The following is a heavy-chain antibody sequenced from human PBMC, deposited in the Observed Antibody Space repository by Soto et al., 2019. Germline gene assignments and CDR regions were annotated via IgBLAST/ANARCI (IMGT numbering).Heavy chain of an antibody. Sequence: QVQLVQSGAEVKKPGSAIRVSCKTFGGTFGTNAISWVRQAPGQGPEWMGGILPIFGAASYAQRFKGRLSITADRSTNTAYLELSELSSEDTATYYWAREIMTSWFDSWGQGTLVTVSS. D-gene: IGHD2-2*01. J-gene: IGHJ5*01. CDR3: AREIMTSWFDS. CDR2: ILPIFGAA. V-gene: IGHV1-69*06. CDR1: GGTFGTNA.